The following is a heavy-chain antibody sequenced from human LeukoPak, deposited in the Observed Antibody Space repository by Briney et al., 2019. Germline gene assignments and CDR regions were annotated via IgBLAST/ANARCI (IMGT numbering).Heavy chain of an antibody. Sequence: GGSLRLSCAASGFTFSSYSMNWVRQAPGKGLEWVSSITSSSTYIYYADSVKGRFTISRDNAKNTLYLQMNSLRAEDTAVYYCAAGGTSFYYYMDVWGKGTTVTVSS. CDR2: ITSSSTYI. D-gene: IGHD2-2*01. CDR3: AAGGTSFYYYMDV. V-gene: IGHV3-21*01. CDR1: GFTFSSYS. J-gene: IGHJ6*03.